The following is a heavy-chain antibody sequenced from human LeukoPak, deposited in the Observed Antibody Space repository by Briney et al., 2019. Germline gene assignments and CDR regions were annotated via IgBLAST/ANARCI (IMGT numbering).Heavy chain of an antibody. CDR2: ISGSGGST. V-gene: IGHV3-23*01. CDR3: AKDAVDTAMGLYYFDY. J-gene: IGHJ4*02. D-gene: IGHD5-18*01. Sequence: GGSLRLSCAASGFTFSSYAMSWVRQAPGKGLEWVSAISGSGGSTYYADSVKGRFTISRDNSKNTLYLQMNSLRAEDTAVYYCAKDAVDTAMGLYYFDYWGQGTLVTVSS. CDR1: GFTFSSYA.